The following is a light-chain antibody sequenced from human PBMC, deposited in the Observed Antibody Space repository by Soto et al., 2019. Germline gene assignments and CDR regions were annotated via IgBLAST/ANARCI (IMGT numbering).Light chain of an antibody. Sequence: QSALTQPPSASGTPGQRVTISCSGSNSNIGSNVVNWYQHLPGTAPTLLIYTNNQRPSGVPDRFSGSKSGTSASLAISGLQSDDEADYYCAAWDASLKGVVFGGGTKLTVL. V-gene: IGLV1-44*01. CDR2: TNN. J-gene: IGLJ2*01. CDR1: NSNIGSNV. CDR3: AAWDASLKGVV.